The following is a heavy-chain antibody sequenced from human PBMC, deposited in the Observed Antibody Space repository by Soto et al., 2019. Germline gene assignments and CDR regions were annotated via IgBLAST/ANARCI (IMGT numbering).Heavy chain of an antibody. CDR3: ARERRYCTGGTCSDGLDV. J-gene: IGHJ6*02. D-gene: IGHD2-8*02. Sequence: SETLSLTCFVSRASFNIGGYSWIWIRQQPGKALEWIGYIYDSETTYYNPSLKSRVSISVEKSKNQFSLRLSSVTAADTAVYYCARERRYCTGGTCSDGLDVLGQGTTVTVSS. CDR1: RASFNIGGYS. V-gene: IGHV4-30-2*01. CDR2: IYDSETT.